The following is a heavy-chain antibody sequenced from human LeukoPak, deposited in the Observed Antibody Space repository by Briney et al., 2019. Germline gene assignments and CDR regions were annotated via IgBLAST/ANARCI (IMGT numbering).Heavy chain of an antibody. Sequence: KPSETLSLTCAVYGGSFSGYCWSWIRQPPGKGLEWIGEINHSGSTNYNPSLKSRVTISVDTSKNQFSLKLSSVTAADTAVYYCAREMVQQLAFDYWGQGTLVTVSS. CDR3: AREMVQQLAFDY. CDR2: INHSGST. D-gene: IGHD6-13*01. J-gene: IGHJ4*02. V-gene: IGHV4-34*01. CDR1: GGSFSGYC.